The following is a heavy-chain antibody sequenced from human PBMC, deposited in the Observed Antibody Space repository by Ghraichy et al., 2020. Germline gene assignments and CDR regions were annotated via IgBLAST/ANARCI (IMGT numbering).Heavy chain of an antibody. D-gene: IGHD1-14*01. V-gene: IGHV5-51*01. CDR2: VYPDDSDT. J-gene: IGHJ5*02. CDR3: ARLAGTQDGNWFAP. CDR1: GYSFTNYW. Sequence: GSLNISCKGSGYSFTNYWIGWVRQMPGKGLEWMGIVYPDDSDTRYNPSFQGHVTIPADKSISTAYLQWNSLKASDTAMYFCARLAGTQDGNWFAPWGQGTLVTVSS.